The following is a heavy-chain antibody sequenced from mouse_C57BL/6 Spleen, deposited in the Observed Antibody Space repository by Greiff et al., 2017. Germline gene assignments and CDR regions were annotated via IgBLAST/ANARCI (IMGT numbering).Heavy chain of an antibody. J-gene: IGHJ2*01. D-gene: IGHD3-2*02. V-gene: IGHV1-80*01. CDR2: IYPGDGDT. CDR1: GYAFSSYW. Sequence: VKLVESGAELVKPGASVKISCKASGYAFSSYWMNWVKQRPGKGLEWIGQIYPGDGDTNYNGKFKGKATLTADKSSSTAYMQLSSLTSEDSAVYFCAREGSSGRFDYWGQGTTLTVSS. CDR3: AREGSSGRFDY.